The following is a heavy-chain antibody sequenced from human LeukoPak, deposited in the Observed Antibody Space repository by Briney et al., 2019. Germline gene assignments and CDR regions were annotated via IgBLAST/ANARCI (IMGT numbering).Heavy chain of an antibody. Sequence: SVKVSCKASGGTFSSYGISWVRQAPGQGLEWMGRIIPIFDTANYAQKFQGRVTITTDGSTSTAYMELSSLRSEDTAVYYCAFGLGYYYYMDVWGKGTTVTVSS. V-gene: IGHV1-69*05. J-gene: IGHJ6*03. CDR3: AFGLGYYYYMDV. CDR1: GGTFSSYG. CDR2: IIPIFDTA. D-gene: IGHD3-10*01.